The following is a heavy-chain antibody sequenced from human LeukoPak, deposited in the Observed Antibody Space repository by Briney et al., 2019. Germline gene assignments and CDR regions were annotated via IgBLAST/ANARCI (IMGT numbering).Heavy chain of an antibody. D-gene: IGHD2-2*01. CDR3: ARSRVPAAHNWFDP. J-gene: IGHJ5*02. CDR2: INPNSGGT. Sequence: ASEKVSCKASGYTFTGYYMHWVRQAPGQGLEWMGWINPNSGGTNYAQKFQGRVTMTRDTSISTAYMELSRLRSDDTAVYYCARSRVPAAHNWFDPWGQGTLVTVSS. V-gene: IGHV1-2*02. CDR1: GYTFTGYY.